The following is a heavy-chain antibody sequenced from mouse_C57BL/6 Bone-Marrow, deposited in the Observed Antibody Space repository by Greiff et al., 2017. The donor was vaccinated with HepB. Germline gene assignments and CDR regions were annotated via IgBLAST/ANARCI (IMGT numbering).Heavy chain of an antibody. D-gene: IGHD1-1*01. Sequence: QVQLKQPGAELVKPGASVKMSCKASGYTFTSYWITWVKQRPGQGLEWIGDIYPGSGSTNYNEKFKSKATLTVDTSSSTAYMQLSSLTSEDSAVYYCAVYYYGSSPSYAMDYWGQGTSVTVSS. CDR2: IYPGSGST. CDR3: AVYYYGSSPSYAMDY. CDR1: GYTFTSYW. V-gene: IGHV1-55*01. J-gene: IGHJ4*01.